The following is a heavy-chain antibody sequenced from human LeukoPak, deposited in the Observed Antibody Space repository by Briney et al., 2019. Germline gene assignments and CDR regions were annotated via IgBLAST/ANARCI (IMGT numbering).Heavy chain of an antibody. V-gene: IGHV4-34*01. CDR2: INHSGNT. D-gene: IGHD2-8*01. J-gene: IGHJ6*03. CDR1: GGPFSNYY. CDR3: ASCLGYCTRLPDMDA. Sequence: SETLSLTCAVYGGPFSNYYWSWIRQPPGKGLEWIGEINHSGNTNYNPSLQSRVTISVDTSKNHFSLRLNSVTAADAAVYYCASCLGYCTRLPDMDAWSTGTTVTVSS.